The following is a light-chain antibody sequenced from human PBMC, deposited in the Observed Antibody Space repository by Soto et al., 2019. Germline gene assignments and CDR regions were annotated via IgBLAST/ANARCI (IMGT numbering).Light chain of an antibody. Sequence: RLLMHSPATLSVSPGERATLSCRASQSVSNNLAWYQQKPGQAPRLLIYGASTRATGIPARVSGSGSGTDFSLTICILAPEDFAVYYYQQRSYLPRTFGRGTKVDIK. CDR3: QQRSYLPRT. V-gene: IGKV3-15*01. J-gene: IGKJ1*01. CDR2: GAS. CDR1: QSVSNN.